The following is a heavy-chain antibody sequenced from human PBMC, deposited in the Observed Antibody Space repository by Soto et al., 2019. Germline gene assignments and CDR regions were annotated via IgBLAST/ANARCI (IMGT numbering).Heavy chain of an antibody. CDR3: ARYDAESGSNKLDP. CDR2: IYYTGNT. J-gene: IGHJ5*02. CDR1: GGSVSSRSQF. D-gene: IGHD5-12*01. Sequence: QVQLQESGPGVVKPSDTLSVTCTVSGGSVSSRSQFWSWIRQPPGGGLQWIGYIYYTGNTNYSPSLKSRATLSVDTSRNQFSLRLTSVTAADTAIYYCARYDAESGSNKLDPWGQGTLVTVSS. V-gene: IGHV4-61*01.